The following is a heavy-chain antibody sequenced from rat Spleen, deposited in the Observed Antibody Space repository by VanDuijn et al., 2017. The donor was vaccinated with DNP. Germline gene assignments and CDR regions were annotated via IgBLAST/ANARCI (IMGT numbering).Heavy chain of an antibody. CDR2: ITYDGCST. D-gene: IGHD1-1*01. V-gene: IGHV5-7*01. Sequence: EVQLVESGGGLLQLGRTLKLTCAASGFTFSDYKMAWVREAQKKGLEWVATITYDGCSTYYLDSMKGRFTISRDNAKSTLYLQMDSLRSDDTATYYWARQRWYYSGEGMDYWGQGVMVTVSS. CDR3: ARQRWYYSGEGMDY. J-gene: IGHJ2*01. CDR1: GFTFSDYK.